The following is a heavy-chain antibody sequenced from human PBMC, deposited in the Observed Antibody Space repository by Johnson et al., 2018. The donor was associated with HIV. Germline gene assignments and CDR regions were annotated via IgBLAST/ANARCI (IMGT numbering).Heavy chain of an antibody. CDR3: ARGLWRGRGNDAFDI. Sequence: EVQLVESGGGVVRPGGSLRLSCAASGFTFDDYGMSWVRQAPGKGLEWMSGINWSGGSTGYGDSVEGRFTIFRDNARNSLYLQMNGLRAEDTALYYCARGLWRGRGNDAFDIWGQGTMVTVSS. CDR1: GFTFDDYG. CDR2: INWSGGST. J-gene: IGHJ3*02. V-gene: IGHV3-20*04. D-gene: IGHD3-10*01.